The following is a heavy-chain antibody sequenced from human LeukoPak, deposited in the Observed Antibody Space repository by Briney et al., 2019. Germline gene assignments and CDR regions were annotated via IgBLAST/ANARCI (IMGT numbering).Heavy chain of an antibody. V-gene: IGHV3-23*01. J-gene: IGHJ4*02. Sequence: PGGSLRLSCAASGFTFSSHAMSWVRQAPGKGLEWVSAISGSGGSTYYADSVKGRFTISRDNSKNTLYLQMNSLRAEDTAVYYCAKEAYDSSGYYYDYFDYWGQGTLVTVSS. D-gene: IGHD3-22*01. CDR2: ISGSGGST. CDR1: GFTFSSHA. CDR3: AKEAYDSSGYYYDYFDY.